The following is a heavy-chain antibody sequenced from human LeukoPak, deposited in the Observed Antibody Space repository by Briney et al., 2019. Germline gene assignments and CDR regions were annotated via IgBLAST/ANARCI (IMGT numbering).Heavy chain of an antibody. V-gene: IGHV3-9*01. CDR3: AKDSGRCVEWLPDAFDI. CDR2: ISWNSGSI. CDR1: GFTFDDYA. Sequence: GRSLRLSCAASGFTFDDYAMHWVRQAPGKGLEWVSGISWNSGSIGYADSVKGRFTISRDNAKNSLYLQMNSLRAEDTALYYCAKDSGRCVEWLPDAFDIWGQGTMVTVSS. D-gene: IGHD3-3*01. J-gene: IGHJ3*02.